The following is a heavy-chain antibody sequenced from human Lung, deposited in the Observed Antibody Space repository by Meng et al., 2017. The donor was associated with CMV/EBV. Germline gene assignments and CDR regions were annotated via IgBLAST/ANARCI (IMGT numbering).Heavy chain of an antibody. V-gene: IGHV3-33*03. CDR3: AKGNGMVDS. CDR1: GFRLSSYA. D-gene: IGHD1-1*01. Sequence: LRLTCEASGFRLSSYAMQWVRQAPGRGLEWVAIVWFDGSKESYVSSVKGRFTVSRDIFKNTVYLQMNSLRAEDTAVYYCAKGNGMVDSWGQGTLVTFSS. CDR2: VWFDGSKE. J-gene: IGHJ4*02.